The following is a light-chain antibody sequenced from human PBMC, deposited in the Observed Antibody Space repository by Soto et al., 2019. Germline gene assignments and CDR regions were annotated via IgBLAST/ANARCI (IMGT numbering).Light chain of an antibody. CDR3: LLSYNGPYV. CDR1: TGAVTSGYY. V-gene: IGLV7-46*01. Sequence: QAVVTQEPSLTVSPGGTVTLTCASSTGAVTSGYYPNWFQQKPGQAPRTLIYDTTNRHSWTPARFSGSLLGGKAALTLSGAQPEDEAEYYCLLSYNGPYVFGTGTKGTVL. J-gene: IGLJ1*01. CDR2: DTT.